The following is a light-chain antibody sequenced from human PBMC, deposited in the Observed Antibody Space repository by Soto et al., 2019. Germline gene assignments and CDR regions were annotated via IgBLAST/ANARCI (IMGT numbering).Light chain of an antibody. Sequence: EIVLTQSPGTLSLSPGERATLSCRASQSVSSSYLAWFQQKPGQAPRLLIYAASSRATGIPDRFSGSGSGTDFTLTISRLEPEDFAVYYCQQYGTSPITFGQGTRLEI. CDR3: QQYGTSPIT. V-gene: IGKV3-20*01. J-gene: IGKJ5*01. CDR1: QSVSSSY. CDR2: AAS.